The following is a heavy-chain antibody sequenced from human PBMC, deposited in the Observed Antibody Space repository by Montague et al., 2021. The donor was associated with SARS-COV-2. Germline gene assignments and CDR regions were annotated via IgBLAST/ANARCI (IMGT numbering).Heavy chain of an antibody. CDR1: GGSFSGYY. Sequence: SETLSLTCAVYGGSFSGYYWSWIRQPPGKGLEWIGEINHGGSTNYNPSLKSRVTISVDTSKNQFSLKLSSVTAADTAVYYCARGRGCSGGSCYSEWDPYYYYGMDIWGQGTTVAVSS. D-gene: IGHD2-15*01. V-gene: IGHV4-34*01. CDR3: ARGRGCSGGSCYSEWDPYYYYGMDI. J-gene: IGHJ6*02. CDR2: INHGGST.